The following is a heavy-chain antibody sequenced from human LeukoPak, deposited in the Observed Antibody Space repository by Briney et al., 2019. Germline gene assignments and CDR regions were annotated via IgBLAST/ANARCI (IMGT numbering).Heavy chain of an antibody. Sequence: GGSLRLSCAASGFIVDDTYMSWVRQAPGQGLKWVSVVYSGGRTFNADSVKGRFIISRDNSKNTVYLQMNSLRTYDTAVYYCARQATAGLDYWGQGTLVTVSS. J-gene: IGHJ4*02. CDR2: VYSGGRT. D-gene: IGHD6-13*01. V-gene: IGHV3-66*02. CDR1: GFIVDDTY. CDR3: ARQATAGLDY.